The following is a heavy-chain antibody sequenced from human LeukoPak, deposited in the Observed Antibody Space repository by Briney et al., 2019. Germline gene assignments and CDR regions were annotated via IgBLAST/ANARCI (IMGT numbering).Heavy chain of an antibody. CDR1: GGSISSSSYY. CDR2: IYYSGST. J-gene: IGHJ4*02. CDR3: ARGFSSGYSYVY. V-gene: IGHV4-61*05. D-gene: IGHD5-18*01. Sequence: SETLSLTCTVSGGSISSSSYYWGWIRQPPGKGLEWIGYIYYSGSTNYNPSLKSRVTISVDTSKNQFSLKLSSVTAADTAVYYCARGFSSGYSYVYWDQGTLVTVSS.